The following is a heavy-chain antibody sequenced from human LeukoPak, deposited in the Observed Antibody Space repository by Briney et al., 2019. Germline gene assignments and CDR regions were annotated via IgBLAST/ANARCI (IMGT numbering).Heavy chain of an antibody. Sequence: PSETLSLTCTVSGDSIRSGDYWNWIRQPPGRGLEWIGYIYYSGSTNYNPSLKSRVTISVDTSKNQFSLKLSSVTAADTAVYYCAREPGGREVYFDYWGQGTLVTVSS. D-gene: IGHD1-14*01. CDR2: IYYSGST. CDR1: GDSIRSGDY. CDR3: AREPGGREVYFDY. V-gene: IGHV4-61*08. J-gene: IGHJ4*02.